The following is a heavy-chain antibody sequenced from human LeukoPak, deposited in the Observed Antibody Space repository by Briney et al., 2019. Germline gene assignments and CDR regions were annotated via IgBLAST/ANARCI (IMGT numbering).Heavy chain of an antibody. J-gene: IGHJ4*02. CDR2: ISSSSTI. Sequence: PGGSLRLSCAASGFTFSSYSMNWVRQAPGKGLEWVSYISSSSTIYYADSVKGRFTISRDNAKNSLYLQMNSLRAEDTAVYYCARDVGGYFDYWGQGTLVTVSS. D-gene: IGHD2-15*01. CDR3: ARDVGGYFDY. V-gene: IGHV3-48*04. CDR1: GFTFSSYS.